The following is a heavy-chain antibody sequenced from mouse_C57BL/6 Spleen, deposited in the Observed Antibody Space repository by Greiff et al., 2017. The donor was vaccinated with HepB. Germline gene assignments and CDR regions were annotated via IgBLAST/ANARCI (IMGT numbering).Heavy chain of an antibody. CDR1: GYTFTSYW. CDR2: IYPGSGST. CDR3: AGNYDCGWYFDV. J-gene: IGHJ1*03. D-gene: IGHD2-4*01. V-gene: IGHV1-55*01. Sequence: QVQLQQPGAELVKPGASVKMSCKASGYTFTSYWITWVKQRPGQGLEWIGDIYPGSGSTNYNEKFKSKATLTVDTSSSTAYMQLSSLTYEDSAVYYLAGNYDCGWYFDVWGTGTTVTVSS.